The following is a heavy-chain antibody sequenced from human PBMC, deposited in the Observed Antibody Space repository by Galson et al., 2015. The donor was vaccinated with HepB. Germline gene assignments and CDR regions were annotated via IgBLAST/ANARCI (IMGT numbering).Heavy chain of an antibody. V-gene: IGHV3-11*06. D-gene: IGHD5-18*01. CDR2: ISSGSSYT. CDR3: ASSGYSYGWFDP. J-gene: IGHJ5*02. CDR1: GFTFSDYY. Sequence: SLRLSCAASGFTFSDYYMSWIRQAPGKGLEWVSYISSGSSYTNYADSVKGRFTISRDNAKNSLYLQMNSLRAEDTAVYYCASSGYSYGWFDPWGQGTLVTVSS.